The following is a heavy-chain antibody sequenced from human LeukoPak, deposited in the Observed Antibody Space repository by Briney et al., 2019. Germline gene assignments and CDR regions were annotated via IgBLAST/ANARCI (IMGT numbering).Heavy chain of an antibody. CDR2: MNPNSGNT. CDR3: ARGTPVALDWFDP. Sequence: ASVKVSCKASGYTFTSYAINWVRQATGQGLEWTGWMNPNSGNTGYAQKFQGRVTITRNTSISTAYMELSSLRSEDTAVYYCARGTPVALDWFDPWGQGTLVTVSS. J-gene: IGHJ5*02. D-gene: IGHD2-15*01. CDR1: GYTFTSYA. V-gene: IGHV1-8*03.